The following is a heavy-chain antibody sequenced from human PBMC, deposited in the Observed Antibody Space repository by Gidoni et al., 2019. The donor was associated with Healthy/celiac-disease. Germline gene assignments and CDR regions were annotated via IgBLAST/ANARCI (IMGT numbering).Heavy chain of an antibody. V-gene: IGHV2-5*01. J-gene: IGHJ5*02. Sequence: LALIYWNDDKRYSPSLKSRLTITKDTSKNQVVLTMTNMDPVDTATYYCAHRQTYDILTGYYADGDWFDPWGQGTLVTVSS. D-gene: IGHD3-9*01. CDR3: AHRQTYDILTGYYADGDWFDP. CDR2: IYWNDDK.